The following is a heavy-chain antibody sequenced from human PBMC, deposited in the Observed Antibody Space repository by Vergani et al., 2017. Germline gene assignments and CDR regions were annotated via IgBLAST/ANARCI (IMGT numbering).Heavy chain of an antibody. CDR1: GYTFSSYA. Sequence: QVQLVQSGAEVKKPGASVKVSCKASGYTFSSYAISWVRQAPGQGLEWMGWISAYNGNTNYAQKLQGRVTMTTDTSTSTAYMELRSLRSDDTAVYYCAXEGPLSYYDFWSGYPDDAFDIWGQGTMVTVSS. V-gene: IGHV1-18*01. CDR2: ISAYNGNT. D-gene: IGHD3-3*01. J-gene: IGHJ3*02. CDR3: AXEGPLSYYDFWSGYPDDAFDI.